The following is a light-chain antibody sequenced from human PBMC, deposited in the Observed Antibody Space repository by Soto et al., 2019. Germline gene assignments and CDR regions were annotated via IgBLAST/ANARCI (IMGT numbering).Light chain of an antibody. J-gene: IGKJ5*01. CDR2: DAS. V-gene: IGKV3-20*01. CDR3: QQYGSSPIT. Sequence: VWSQAPAALSLSPGERAILSCRARQSVSDYLALYQQKPGQATRLLIYDASRRATGIPDRFSGSGSATDFTLTISILESEDFVVYYCQQYGSSPITFGQGTRLEIK. CDR1: QSVSDY.